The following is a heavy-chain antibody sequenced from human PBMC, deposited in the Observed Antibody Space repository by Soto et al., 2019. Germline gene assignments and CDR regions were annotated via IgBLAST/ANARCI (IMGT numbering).Heavy chain of an antibody. J-gene: IGHJ5*02. CDR2: IKNDGSST. Sequence: GGSLRLSYAASGFTFSTYWMHWVRQAPGKGLVWVSRIKNDGSSTSYADSVKGRFTISRDNAKNTLYLQMNSLRVEDTAVYYCARDDAAAGRAGVFDPWGQGTLVTVSS. V-gene: IGHV3-74*01. CDR3: ARDDAAAGRAGVFDP. CDR1: GFTFSTYW. D-gene: IGHD6-13*01.